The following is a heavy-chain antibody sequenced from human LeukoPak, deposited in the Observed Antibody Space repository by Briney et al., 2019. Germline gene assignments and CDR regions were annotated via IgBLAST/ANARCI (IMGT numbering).Heavy chain of an antibody. CDR2: IYYSGST. J-gene: IGHJ4*02. CDR1: GGSVSSGSYY. D-gene: IGHD3-9*01. CDR3: ARVKGYFVDY. V-gene: IGHV4-61*01. Sequence: SETLSLTCTVSGGSVSSGSYYWSWIRQPPGKGLEWIGYIYYSGSTNYNPSLKSRVTISVDTSKNQFSLKLSSVTAADMAVYYCARVKGYFVDYWGQGTLVTVSS.